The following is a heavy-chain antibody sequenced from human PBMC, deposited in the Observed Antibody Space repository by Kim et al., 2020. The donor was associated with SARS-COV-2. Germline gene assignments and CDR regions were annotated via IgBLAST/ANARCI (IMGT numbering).Heavy chain of an antibody. V-gene: IGHV4-34*01. Sequence: SRVTISVDTSKNQFSLKLSSVTAADTAVYYCARGRGGYDSYYYYYYGMDVWGQGTTVTVSS. CDR3: ARGRGGYDSYYYYYYGMDV. D-gene: IGHD5-12*01. J-gene: IGHJ6*02.